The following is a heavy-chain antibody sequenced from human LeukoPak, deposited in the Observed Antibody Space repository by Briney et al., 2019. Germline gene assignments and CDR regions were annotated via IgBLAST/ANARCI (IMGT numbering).Heavy chain of an antibody. D-gene: IGHD6-13*01. V-gene: IGHV3-9*01. CDR3: AKDCGYSSSWYPGGYGMGV. J-gene: IGHJ6*02. Sequence: PGGSLRLSCAASGFTFDDYAMHWVRQAPGKGLEWVSGISWNSGSIGYADSVKGRFTISRDNAKNSLYLQMNSLRAEDTALYYCAKDCGYSSSWYPGGYGMGVWGQGTTVTVSS. CDR2: ISWNSGSI. CDR1: GFTFDDYA.